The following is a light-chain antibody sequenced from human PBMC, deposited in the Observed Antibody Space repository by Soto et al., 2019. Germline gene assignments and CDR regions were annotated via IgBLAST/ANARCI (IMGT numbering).Light chain of an antibody. V-gene: IGLV2-14*03. CDR1: SGDVGGYNY. CDR3: NSYTSSSTYF. J-gene: IGLJ1*01. Sequence: QSVLTQPVSVSGSPGQSITISCTGTSGDVGGYNYVSWYQQHPGKAPKLMIYDVSNRPSVVSNRFSGSKSGNTASLTISGLQAEDEADYYGNSYTSSSTYFFGPGTKLTVL. CDR2: DVS.